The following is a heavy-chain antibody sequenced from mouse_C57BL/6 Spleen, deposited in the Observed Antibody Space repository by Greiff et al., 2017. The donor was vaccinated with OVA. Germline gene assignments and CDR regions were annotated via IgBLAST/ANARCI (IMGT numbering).Heavy chain of an antibody. CDR3: ARERERDGYYEAWFAY. Sequence: EVKLVESGGGLVKPGGSLKLSCAASGFTFSSYAMSWVRQTPEKRLEWVATISDGGSYTYYPDNVKGRFTISRDNAKNNLYLQMSHLKSEDTAMYYCARERERDGYYEAWFAYWGQGTLVTVSA. J-gene: IGHJ3*01. V-gene: IGHV5-4*01. CDR2: ISDGGSYT. D-gene: IGHD2-3*01. CDR1: GFTFSSYA.